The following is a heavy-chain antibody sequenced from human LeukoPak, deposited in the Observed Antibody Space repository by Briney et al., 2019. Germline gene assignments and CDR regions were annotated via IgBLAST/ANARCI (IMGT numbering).Heavy chain of an antibody. D-gene: IGHD3-10*01. CDR1: GGSISSYY. CDR3: ARSWFGELPPDY. Sequence: SETLSLTCTVSGGSISSYYWSWIRQPPGKGLEWTGYIYYSGSTNYNPSLKSRVTISVDTSKNQFSLKLSSVTAADTAVYYCARSWFGELPPDYWGQGTLVTVSS. V-gene: IGHV4-59*01. J-gene: IGHJ4*02. CDR2: IYYSGST.